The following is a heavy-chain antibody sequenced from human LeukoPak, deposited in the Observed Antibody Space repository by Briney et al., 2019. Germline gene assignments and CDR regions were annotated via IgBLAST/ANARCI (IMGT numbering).Heavy chain of an antibody. Sequence: PSETLSLTCTVSGGSISSYYWSWIRQPAGRGLEWIGRIYTSGSTNYNPSLKSRVTMSVDTSKNQFSLKLSSVTAADTAVYYCARGGGGLRYFDWTYYFDYWGQGTLVTVSS. CDR1: GGSISSYY. V-gene: IGHV4-4*07. CDR3: ARGGGGLRYFDWTYYFDY. D-gene: IGHD3-9*01. J-gene: IGHJ4*02. CDR2: IYTSGST.